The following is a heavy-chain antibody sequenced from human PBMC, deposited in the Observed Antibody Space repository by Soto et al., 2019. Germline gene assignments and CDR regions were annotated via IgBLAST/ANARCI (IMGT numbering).Heavy chain of an antibody. D-gene: IGHD1-1*01. V-gene: IGHV4-39*01. CDR1: VGSIVSSSYY. Sequence: SETLSLTCTVAVGSIVSSSYYWGWIRQPPGKGLEWIGSIYYSGSTYYNPSLKTRVTISVDTSKNQFSLKLSSVTAADTAVYSCERRRVHDSPSYYYYYGMDVWGQGTTVTVSS. CDR2: IYYSGST. CDR3: ERRRVHDSPSYYYYYGMDV. J-gene: IGHJ6*02.